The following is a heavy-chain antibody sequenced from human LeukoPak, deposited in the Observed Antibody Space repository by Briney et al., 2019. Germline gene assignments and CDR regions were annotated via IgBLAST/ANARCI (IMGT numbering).Heavy chain of an antibody. D-gene: IGHD3-16*01. Sequence: ASVKVSCKASGYTFTDYYMHWVRQAPGQGLEWMGWISLSSGDSNYAQKFQGRVTLTRDSSISTAYMELSRLRSDDTAVYYCVRAGGGLHFDYWGQGTLVTVSS. V-gene: IGHV1-2*02. CDR3: VRAGGGLHFDY. CDR1: GYTFTDYY. J-gene: IGHJ4*02. CDR2: ISLSSGDS.